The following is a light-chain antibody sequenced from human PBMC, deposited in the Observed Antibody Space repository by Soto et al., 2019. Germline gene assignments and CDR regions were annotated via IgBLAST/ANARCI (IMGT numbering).Light chain of an antibody. V-gene: IGKV1-39*01. CDR2: AAS. Sequence: DIQMTQSPSSLSASVGDGVTITCRASQSISSYVSWYQQKPGKAPKLLIYAASRLQSGVPSRFSGSRSGTEFTLTINSLQPEDFATCYCQQSYSRVTFGQGTKVEVK. J-gene: IGKJ1*01. CDR3: QQSYSRVT. CDR1: QSISSY.